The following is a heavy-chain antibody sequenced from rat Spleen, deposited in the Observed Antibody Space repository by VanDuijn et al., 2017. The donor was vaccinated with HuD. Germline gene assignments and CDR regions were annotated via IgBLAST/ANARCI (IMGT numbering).Heavy chain of an antibody. J-gene: IGHJ2*01. CDR1: GFTFSNFD. CDR3: TTAWVLNY. CDR2: ISYDSGGT. Sequence: EVQLVESGGGLVQPGRSMKLSCAASGFTFSNFDMAWVRQTPTKGLEWVASISYDSGGTYYRDSVKGRFTVSRDNTKSSLYLQMDSLRSEDTATYYCTTAWVLNYWGQGVMVTVSS. V-gene: IGHV5-20*01. D-gene: IGHD1-7*01.